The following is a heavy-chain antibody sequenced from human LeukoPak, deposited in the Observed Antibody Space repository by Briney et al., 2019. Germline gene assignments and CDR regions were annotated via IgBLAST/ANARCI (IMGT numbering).Heavy chain of an antibody. J-gene: IGHJ4*02. Sequence: SETLSLTCTVSGGSISSSSYYWGWIRRPPGKGLEWIGSIYYSGSTYYNPSLKSRVTISVDTSKNQFSLKLSSVTAADTAVYYCARREDGYNDLAIDYWGQGTLVTVSS. D-gene: IGHD5-24*01. V-gene: IGHV4-39*01. CDR1: GGSISSSSYY. CDR2: IYYSGST. CDR3: ARREDGYNDLAIDY.